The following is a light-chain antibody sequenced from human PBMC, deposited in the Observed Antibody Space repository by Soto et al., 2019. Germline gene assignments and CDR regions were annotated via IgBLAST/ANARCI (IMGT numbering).Light chain of an antibody. Sequence: EIVMTQSPATLSVSPGERATLSCRASQSVSSNLAWYQQKAGQAPRLLIYGASTRATGIPARFSGSGSGTEFTLTISSLQSEDFAVYYCQQYNNWPPWTFGKGTKVDIK. V-gene: IGKV3-15*01. CDR2: GAS. J-gene: IGKJ1*01. CDR3: QQYNNWPPWT. CDR1: QSVSSN.